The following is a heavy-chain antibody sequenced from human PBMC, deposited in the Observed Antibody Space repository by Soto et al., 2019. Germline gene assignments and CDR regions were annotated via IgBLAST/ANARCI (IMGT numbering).Heavy chain of an antibody. Sequence: GGSLRLSCAASGFTFSSYAMSWVRQAPGRGLEWVSAISGSGGSTYYGDSVKGRFTISRDSSKNTRYLQMNRLRAGATAVYDCARERGDSSSSNLIIDYWGQGTLVTVSS. D-gene: IGHD6-6*01. CDR2: ISGSGGST. CDR1: GFTFSSYA. J-gene: IGHJ4*02. CDR3: ARERGDSSSSNLIIDY. V-gene: IGHV3-23*01.